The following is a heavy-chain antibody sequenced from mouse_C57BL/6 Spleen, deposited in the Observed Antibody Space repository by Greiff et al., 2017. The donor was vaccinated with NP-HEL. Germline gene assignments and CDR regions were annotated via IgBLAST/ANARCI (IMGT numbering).Heavy chain of an antibody. V-gene: IGHV1-59*01. CDR1: GYTFTSYW. D-gene: IGHD2-4*01. CDR3: ARRDDYDRFAY. CDR2: IDPSDSYT. Sequence: QVQLQQPGAELVRPGTSVKLSCKASGYTFTSYWMHWVKQRPGQGLEWIGVIDPSDSYTNYNQKFKGKATLTVDTSSSTAYMQLSSLTSEDSAVYYCARRDDYDRFAYWGQGTLVTVSA. J-gene: IGHJ3*01.